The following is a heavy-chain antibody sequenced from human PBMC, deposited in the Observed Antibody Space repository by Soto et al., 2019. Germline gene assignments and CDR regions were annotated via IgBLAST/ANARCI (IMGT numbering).Heavy chain of an antibody. CDR2: INSDGSST. Sequence: HPGGSLRLSCAASGFTFSSYWMHWVRQAPGKGLVWVSRINSDGSSTSYADSVKGRFTISRDNAKNTLYLQMNSLRAEDTAVYYCAREYSGYDYYYYYYMDVWGKGTTVTVSS. V-gene: IGHV3-74*01. J-gene: IGHJ6*03. D-gene: IGHD5-12*01. CDR3: AREYSGYDYYYYYYMDV. CDR1: GFTFSSYW.